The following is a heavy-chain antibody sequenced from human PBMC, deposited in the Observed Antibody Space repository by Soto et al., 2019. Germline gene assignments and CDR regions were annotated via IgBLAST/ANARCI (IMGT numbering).Heavy chain of an antibody. J-gene: IGHJ4*02. Sequence: SATLSLTCGVYGGSFSSYYWSWMRQPPGEGLEWIGEINHSGGTIYNPSLKSRVTISVDTSKSQFSLKLTSVTAADRAVYYCARGSVDTVDSSGFYEYCGQGTPVTVSS. CDR3: ARGSVDTVDSSGFYEY. V-gene: IGHV4-34*01. D-gene: IGHD3-22*01. CDR2: INHSGGT. CDR1: GGSFSSYY.